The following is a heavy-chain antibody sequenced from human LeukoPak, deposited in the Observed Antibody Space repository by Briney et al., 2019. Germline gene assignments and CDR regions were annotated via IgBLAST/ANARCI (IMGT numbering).Heavy chain of an antibody. V-gene: IGHV4-39*07. J-gene: IGHJ4*02. D-gene: IGHD3-10*01. Sequence: PSETLSLTCTVSGGSISSNSYFWGWIRQPPGKGLEWIGEINHSGSTNYNPSLKSRVTISVDTSKNQFSLKLSSVTAADTAVYYCARGLGGYYGSGSYLKWGQGTLVTVSS. CDR2: INHSGST. CDR1: GGSISSNSYF. CDR3: ARGLGGYYGSGSYLK.